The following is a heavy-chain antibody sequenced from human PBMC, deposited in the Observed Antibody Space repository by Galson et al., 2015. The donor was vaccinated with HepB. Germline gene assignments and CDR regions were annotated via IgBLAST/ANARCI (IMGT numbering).Heavy chain of an antibody. CDR1: GGSMRSHY. CDR2: IYYSGTT. Sequence: SETLSLTCSVSGGSMRSHYWNWIRQPPGKGLEWIGFIYYSGTTSYNPSPKSRVTISLDTSQTQFSLRLNSATAADTALYYCTRALVPAAIDYWGQGTLVTVSS. D-gene: IGHD2-2*01. V-gene: IGHV4-59*11. CDR3: TRALVPAAIDY. J-gene: IGHJ4*02.